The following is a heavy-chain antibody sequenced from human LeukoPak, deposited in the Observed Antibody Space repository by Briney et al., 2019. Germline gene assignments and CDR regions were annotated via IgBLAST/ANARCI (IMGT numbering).Heavy chain of an antibody. V-gene: IGHV4-39*01. J-gene: IGHJ3*02. Sequence: PSETLSLTCTVSGGSISSSSYYWGWIRQPPGKGLECIGTIYYSGSTYYNPSLKSRVTISVDTSKNQFSLKLSSVTAADTAVYYCAGSLYCSSTSCLGAFDIWGQGTMVTVSS. CDR3: AGSLYCSSTSCLGAFDI. CDR2: IYYSGST. CDR1: GGSISSSSYY. D-gene: IGHD2-2*01.